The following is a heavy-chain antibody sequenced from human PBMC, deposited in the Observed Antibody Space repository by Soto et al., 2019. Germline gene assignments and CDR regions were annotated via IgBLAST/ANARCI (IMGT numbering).Heavy chain of an antibody. CDR3: TKARGDMITFGVVRNLVDY. CDR2: ISGSGGST. J-gene: IGHJ4*02. D-gene: IGHD3-16*01. CDR1: GFTFSSYA. Sequence: EVQLLESGGGLVQPGGSLRLSCAASGFTFSSYAMSWVRQAPGKGLEWVSAISGSGGSTYYADSVKGRFTISRDNSKNTLYLQVNSLRAEGTAVYYCTKARGDMITFGVVRNLVDYWGQGTLVTVSS. V-gene: IGHV3-23*01.